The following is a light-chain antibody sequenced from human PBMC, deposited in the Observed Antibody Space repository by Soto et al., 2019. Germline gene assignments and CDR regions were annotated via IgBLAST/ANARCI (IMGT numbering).Light chain of an antibody. CDR1: QSVSNN. CDR3: QQYNYLIT. CDR2: DAS. J-gene: IGKJ5*01. Sequence: EIVMTQSPATLSVSPGERVTLSCRASQSVSNNLAWYQQRPGQALRLLIYDASTRATGIPARFSGSGSGTEFTLTISSLQSEDSAVYYCQQYNYLITFGQGTRLEI. V-gene: IGKV3-15*01.